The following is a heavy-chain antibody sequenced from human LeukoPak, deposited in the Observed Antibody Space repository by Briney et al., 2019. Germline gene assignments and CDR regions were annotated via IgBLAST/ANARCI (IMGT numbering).Heavy chain of an antibody. CDR2: INPSGGST. D-gene: IGHD5-18*01. CDR1: GYTFTSYY. J-gene: IGHJ4*02. Sequence: ASVKVSCKASGYTFTSYYMHWVRPAPGQGLEWMGIINPSGGSTSYEQKFQGRVTMTRDTSTSTVYMELSSLRSEDTAVYYCARDSGDTAMVSDYWGQGTLVTVSS. V-gene: IGHV1-46*01. CDR3: ARDSGDTAMVSDY.